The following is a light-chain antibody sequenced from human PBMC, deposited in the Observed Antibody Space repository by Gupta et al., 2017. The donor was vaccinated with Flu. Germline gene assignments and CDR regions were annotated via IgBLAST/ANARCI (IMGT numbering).Light chain of an antibody. J-gene: IGLJ2*01. CDR2: ANS. CDR1: SSNLGNNY. Sequence: QSVLTQPPSASGTPGQRVTISCSGSSSNLGNNYVYWYQQLPGTPPRLLTYANSQRPSGIPDRFSGSKSGTSASRAIGGLRSEDEAHDYCAKWDDSLKHVVFGGGTKLTVL. CDR3: AKWDDSLKHVV. V-gene: IGLV1-47*01.